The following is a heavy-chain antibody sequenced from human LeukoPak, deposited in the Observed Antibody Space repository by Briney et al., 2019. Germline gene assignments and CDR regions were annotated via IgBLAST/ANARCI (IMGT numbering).Heavy chain of an antibody. J-gene: IGHJ4*02. CDR1: GFTFSDYW. Sequence: GGSLRLSCVASGFTFSDYWMSWVRQAPGKGLEWVANIKQDGSAKYYVDSVKGRFTISRDNAKNSLFLQMNSLRDDDTAVYYCARLSYDSGTHYTVYKYWGQGTLVTVSS. V-gene: IGHV3-7*01. CDR3: ARLSYDSGTHYTVYKY. D-gene: IGHD3-10*01. CDR2: IKQDGSAK.